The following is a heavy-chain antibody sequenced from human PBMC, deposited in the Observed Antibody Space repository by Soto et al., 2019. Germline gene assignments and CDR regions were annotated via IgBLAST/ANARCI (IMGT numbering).Heavy chain of an antibody. CDR1: GFSFENYG. CDR2: IWYDGSLQ. J-gene: IGHJ6*02. D-gene: IGHD5-12*01. Sequence: QVQMVESGGGVVQPGRSLRLSCAASGFSFENYGMHWVRQAPGRGLEWGAIIWYDGSLQYYAAAVKGRFTISRDNSKNILYLETNSLTAADTAVYYCAILWGDGYNLGQDYNGMDVWGQGTTVIVSS. CDR3: AILWGDGYNLGQDYNGMDV. V-gene: IGHV3-33*01.